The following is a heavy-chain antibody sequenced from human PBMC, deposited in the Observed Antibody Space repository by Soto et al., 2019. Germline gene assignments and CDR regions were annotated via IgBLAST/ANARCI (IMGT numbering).Heavy chain of an antibody. J-gene: IGHJ4*02. CDR3: RDLQLWFLDY. Sequence: GGSLRLSCAASGFTFSNYAMNWVRQAPGKGLEYVSGISGNGGSTNFADSVKGRFTISRDNAKNMLYLQMNSLRVEDTAVYCVRDLQLWFLDYWGQGTLVTVSS. CDR2: ISGNGGST. D-gene: IGHD5-18*01. V-gene: IGHV3-23*01. CDR1: GFTFSNYA.